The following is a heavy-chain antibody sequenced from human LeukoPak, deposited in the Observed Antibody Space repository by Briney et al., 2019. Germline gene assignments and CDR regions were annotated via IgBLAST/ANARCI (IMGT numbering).Heavy chain of an antibody. V-gene: IGHV3-9*01. J-gene: IGHJ4*02. CDR2: ISWNSGSI. CDR1: GFTFDDYA. CDR3: ARETYYDSSGMYYFDY. Sequence: PGGSLRLSCAASGFTFDDYAMHWVRQAPGKGLEWVSGISWNSGSIGHADSVKGRFTISRDNAKNSLYLQMNSLRAEDTAVYYCARETYYDSSGMYYFDYWGQGTLVTVSS. D-gene: IGHD3-22*01.